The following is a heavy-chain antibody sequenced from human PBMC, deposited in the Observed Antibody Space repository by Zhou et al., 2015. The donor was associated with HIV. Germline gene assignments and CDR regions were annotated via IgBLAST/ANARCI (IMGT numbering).Heavy chain of an antibody. CDR3: ARDRRVRGELGDALDY. CDR1: GGTFSSYA. CDR2: IIPIFGTA. J-gene: IGHJ4*02. V-gene: IGHV1-69*01. Sequence: QVQLVQSGAEVKKPGSSVKVSCKASGGTFSSYAISWVRQAPGQGLEWMGGIIPIFGTANYAQKFQGRVTITADESTSTAYMELSSLRSEDTAVYYCARDRRVRGELGDALDYWGQGTLVTVSS. D-gene: IGHD3-10*01.